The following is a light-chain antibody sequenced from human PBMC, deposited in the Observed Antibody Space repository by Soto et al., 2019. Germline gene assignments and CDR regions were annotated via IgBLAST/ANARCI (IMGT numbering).Light chain of an antibody. CDR3: QQHCKWPLT. CDR1: QSVTSNY. Sequence: ELVMTQSPVTLSVSPGEGATLSCRASQSVTSNYLAWYQQKPGQAPRLLIYGISNRATGIPDRFSGSGSGTDFTLTISRLETEDFGVYYCQQHCKWPLTFGGGTKVEIK. J-gene: IGKJ4*01. CDR2: GIS. V-gene: IGKV3D-20*02.